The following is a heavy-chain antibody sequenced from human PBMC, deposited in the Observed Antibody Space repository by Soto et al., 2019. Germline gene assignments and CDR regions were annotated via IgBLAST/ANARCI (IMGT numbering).Heavy chain of an antibody. Sequence: QLQLQESGPGLVKPSETLSLTCTVSGGSISSSSYYWGWIRQPPGKGLEWMGSIYYSGSTYYNPTLKSRATLSGDTTKNQFSLKMGSVTAADTAVYYWARRYSSGYYYYYYGMDVWGQGTTVTVSS. J-gene: IGHJ6*02. CDR3: ARRYSSGYYYYYYGMDV. CDR1: GGSISSSSYY. D-gene: IGHD3-22*01. V-gene: IGHV4-39*01. CDR2: IYYSGST.